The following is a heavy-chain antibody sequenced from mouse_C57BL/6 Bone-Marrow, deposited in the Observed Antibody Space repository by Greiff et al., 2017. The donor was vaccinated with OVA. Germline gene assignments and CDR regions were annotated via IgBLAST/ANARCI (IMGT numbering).Heavy chain of an antibody. J-gene: IGHJ2*01. Sequence: VHVKQSGPELVKPGASVKMSCKASGYTFTDYNMHWVKQSHGKSLEWIGYINPNNGGTSYNQKFKGKATLTVNKSSSTAYMELRSLTSEDSAVYYCARLGITTVEGGFDYWGQGTTLTVSS. CDR1: GYTFTDYN. CDR3: ARLGITTVEGGFDY. D-gene: IGHD1-1*01. CDR2: INPNNGGT. V-gene: IGHV1-22*01.